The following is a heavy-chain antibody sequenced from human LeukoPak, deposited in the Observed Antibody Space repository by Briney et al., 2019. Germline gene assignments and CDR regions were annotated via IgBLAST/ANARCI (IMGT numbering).Heavy chain of an antibody. CDR2: IWYDGSNK. Sequence: GRSLRLSCAASGFTFSSYGMHWVRQAPGKGLEWVAVIWYDGSNKYYADSVKGRFTISRDNSKNTLYLQMNSLRAEDTAVYYCATSKGYCSSTSCYAGIFPHYYGMDVWGQGTTVTVSS. J-gene: IGHJ6*02. CDR3: ATSKGYCSSTSCYAGIFPHYYGMDV. V-gene: IGHV3-33*01. D-gene: IGHD2-2*01. CDR1: GFTFSSYG.